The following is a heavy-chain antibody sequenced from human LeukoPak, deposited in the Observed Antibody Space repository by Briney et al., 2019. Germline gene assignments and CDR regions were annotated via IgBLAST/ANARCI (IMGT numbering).Heavy chain of an antibody. CDR1: GFTFSSYE. V-gene: IGHV3-48*03. CDR3: ARDSSSYYYYMDV. CDR2: ISSSGSTI. Sequence: PGGSLRLSCAASGFTFSSYEMNWVRQAPGKVRGWVSYISSSGSTIYYADSVKGRFTNSRDNATNSLYLQMNSLRAEDTAVYYCARDSSSYYYYMDVWGKGTTVTVSS. J-gene: IGHJ6*03.